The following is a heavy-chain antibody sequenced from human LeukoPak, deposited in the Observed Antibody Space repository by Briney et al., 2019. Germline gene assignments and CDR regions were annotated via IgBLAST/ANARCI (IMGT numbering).Heavy chain of an antibody. V-gene: IGHV3-7*01. CDR2: IKPDGSIQ. CDR3: STSYDSSACD. J-gene: IGHJ4*02. CDR1: GFTFSNFW. D-gene: IGHD3-22*01. Sequence: GGSLRLSCTASGFTFSNFWMAWVRQAPGKGLGWVANIKPDGSIQFYGDSVKGRFTISRDNAKNSLYLQMNNLRAEDTALYYCSTSYDSSACDWGQGTLVTVSS.